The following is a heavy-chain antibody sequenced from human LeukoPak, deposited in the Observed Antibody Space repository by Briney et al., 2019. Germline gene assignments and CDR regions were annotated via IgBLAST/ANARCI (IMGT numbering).Heavy chain of an antibody. J-gene: IGHJ5*02. D-gene: IGHD3-10*01. CDR3: ARRLPFAPYGSGVKGWFDP. CDR2: IYYSGST. V-gene: IGHV4-59*08. CDR1: GFTFSNND. Sequence: PGGSLRLSCAASGFTFSNNDMSWIRQPPGKGLEWIGYIYYSGSTNYNPSLKSRVTISVDTSKNQFSLKLSSVTAADTAVYYCARRLPFAPYGSGVKGWFDPWGQGTLVTVSS.